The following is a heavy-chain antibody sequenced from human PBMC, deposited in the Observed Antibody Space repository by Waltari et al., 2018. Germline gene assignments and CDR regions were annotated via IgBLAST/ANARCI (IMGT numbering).Heavy chain of an antibody. J-gene: IGHJ3*02. CDR1: GGSFSGYY. Sequence: QVQLQQWGAGLLKPSETLSLTCAVYGGSFSGYYWSWIRQPPGKGLEWSGEINHSGSTNYNQSFKSGINISVDTSKSEFSLKLSSVTAADTAVYYFARERGLRRLSTFEIWGQGTMVTVSS. CDR3: ARERGLRRLSTFEI. V-gene: IGHV4-34*01. D-gene: IGHD5-12*01. CDR2: INHSGST.